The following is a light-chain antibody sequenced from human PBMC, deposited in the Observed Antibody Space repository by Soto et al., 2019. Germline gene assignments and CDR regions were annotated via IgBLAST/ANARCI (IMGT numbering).Light chain of an antibody. Sequence: IQLTQSPSSLSASVGDSVTITYRDSQGIRSFLAWYQQKXGKAPKXXIYAASTLQSGVPSRFSGSGSGTDFTLTISSLQPEDFATYFCQQLNSSTITFGQGTRLEIK. CDR2: AAS. V-gene: IGKV1-9*01. J-gene: IGKJ5*01. CDR1: QGIRSF. CDR3: QQLNSSTIT.